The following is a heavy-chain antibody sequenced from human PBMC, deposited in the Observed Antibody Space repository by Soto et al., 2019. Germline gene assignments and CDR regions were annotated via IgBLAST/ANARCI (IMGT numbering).Heavy chain of an antibody. D-gene: IGHD3-10*01. CDR2: INHSGST. J-gene: IGHJ6*02. CDR3: AIAGSDIRGYGMDV. Sequence: QVQLQQWGAGLLKPSETLSLTCAVYGGSFSGYYWSWIRQPPGKGLEWIGEINHSGSTNYNPSLKSRVTISVDTSKNQFSLKLSSVTAADTAVYYCAIAGSDIRGYGMDVWGQGTTVTVSS. V-gene: IGHV4-34*01. CDR1: GGSFSGYY.